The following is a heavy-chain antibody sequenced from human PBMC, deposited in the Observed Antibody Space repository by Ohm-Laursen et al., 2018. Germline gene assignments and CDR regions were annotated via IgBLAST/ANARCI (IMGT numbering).Heavy chain of an antibody. V-gene: IGHV4-34*01. CDR1: GGSFSGYY. J-gene: IGHJ4*02. D-gene: IGHD2-15*01. Sequence: SQTLSLTCTVYGGSFSGYYWNWIRQPPGKGLEWIGEINHSRSTKYNSSFKSRVTISVDTFKNQFSLKLSSVTAADTAVYYCARGLSAIVYWGQGTLVTVSS. CDR3: ARGLSAIVY. CDR2: INHSRST.